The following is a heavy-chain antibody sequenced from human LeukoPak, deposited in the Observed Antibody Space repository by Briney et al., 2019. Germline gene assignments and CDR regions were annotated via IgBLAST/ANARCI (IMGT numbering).Heavy chain of an antibody. CDR1: GFTFTSYA. CDR3: AKETLTVTTSYFDY. CDR2: IIGSGATT. J-gene: IGHJ4*02. V-gene: IGHV3-23*01. D-gene: IGHD4-11*01. Sequence: PGGSLRLSCAASGFTFTSYAMTWVRQAPGKGLEWVSSIIGSGATTYYADSVKGRFTISRDNSKNTLYLQMNSLRAEDTAVYYCAKETLTVTTSYFDYWGQGTLVTVSS.